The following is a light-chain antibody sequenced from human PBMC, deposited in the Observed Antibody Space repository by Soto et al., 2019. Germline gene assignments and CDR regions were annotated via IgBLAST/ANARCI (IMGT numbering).Light chain of an antibody. J-gene: IGKJ4*01. CDR2: GAS. Sequence: DIQITQSPSSLSSSLGDIVTFTFRASQSISTYLNWYEQKPGKAPNLLIYGASNLQSGVPSRFSGGGSGTDFTLTISSLQPEDFGTYYCQQSYTSPVTFGGGTKVDIK. CDR1: QSISTY. CDR3: QQSYTSPVT. V-gene: IGKV1-39*01.